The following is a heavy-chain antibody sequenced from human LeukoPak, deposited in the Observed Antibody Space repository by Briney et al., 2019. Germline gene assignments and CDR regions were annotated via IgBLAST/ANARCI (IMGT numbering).Heavy chain of an antibody. CDR1: GGSISSSSYY. CDR2: IYFSGRT. Sequence: PSETLSLTCTVSGGSISSSSYYWGWIRRPPGKGLGWIGSIYFSGRTYYNPSLKSRVTISVDTSKNQFSLKLSSVTAADTAVYYCARQPGYSSGWTPTYYYYGMDVWGQGTTVTVSS. J-gene: IGHJ6*02. D-gene: IGHD6-19*01. V-gene: IGHV4-39*01. CDR3: ARQPGYSSGWTPTYYYYGMDV.